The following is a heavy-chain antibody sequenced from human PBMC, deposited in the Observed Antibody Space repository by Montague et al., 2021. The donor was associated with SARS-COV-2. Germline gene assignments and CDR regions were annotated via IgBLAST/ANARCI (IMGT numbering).Heavy chain of an antibody. Sequence: SETLSLTCAVYGGSFGDDHWSWIRQPPGKGLEWIGNISQSGRTNYNPSLKSRVTISVDTPKNQFSLKLTSVTAADTGLYFCARGHLSVSMIVVVFTSASYYFDYGGQGAQVTVSS. CDR1: GGSFGDDH. V-gene: IGHV4-34*01. CDR2: ISQSGRT. J-gene: IGHJ4*02. D-gene: IGHD3-22*01. CDR3: ARGHLSVSMIVVVFTSASYYFDY.